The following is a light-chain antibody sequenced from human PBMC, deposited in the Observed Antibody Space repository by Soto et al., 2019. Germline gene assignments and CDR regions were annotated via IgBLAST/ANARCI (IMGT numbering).Light chain of an antibody. V-gene: IGKV3-15*01. CDR3: QQYNNWPLT. J-gene: IGKJ5*01. CDR1: QSVSSN. CDR2: GAS. Sequence: IGRTQSPDTLSVSPGERATLSCRASQSVSSNLAWYQQKPGQAPRLLIYGASTRATGIPARFSGSGSGTEFTLTISSLQSEDFAVYYCQQYNNWPLTFGQGTRLEIK.